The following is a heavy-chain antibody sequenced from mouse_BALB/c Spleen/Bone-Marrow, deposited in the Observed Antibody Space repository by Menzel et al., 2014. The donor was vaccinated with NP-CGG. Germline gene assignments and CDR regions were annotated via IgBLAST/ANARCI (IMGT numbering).Heavy chain of an antibody. Sequence: EVQVVESGGGIAQSGGSRKLSCAASGFTFSNFGIHWLRQAPEKGLEWVVYISSGSTSIYYADTVKGRFTVSRDNPENTLFLQMASLRSEDSAVYYCARNWYYFDYWGQGTTLTVSS. J-gene: IGHJ2*01. CDR3: ARNWYYFDY. D-gene: IGHD4-1*01. CDR2: ISSGSTSI. V-gene: IGHV5-17*02. CDR1: GFTFSNFG.